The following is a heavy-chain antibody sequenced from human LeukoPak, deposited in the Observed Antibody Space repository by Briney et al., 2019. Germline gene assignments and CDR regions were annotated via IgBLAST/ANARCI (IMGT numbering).Heavy chain of an antibody. CDR3: ASWVPYYYDSSGYYSRYYYYGMDV. V-gene: IGHV3-7*01. J-gene: IGHJ6*02. CDR1: GFTFSSYW. Sequence: PGGSLRLSCAASGFTFSSYWMSWVRQAPGKGLEWVANIKQDGSEKYYVDSVKGRFTISRDNAKNSLYLQMNSLRAEDTAVYYCASWVPYYYDSSGYYSRYYYYGMDVWGQGTTVTVSS. D-gene: IGHD3-22*01. CDR2: IKQDGSEK.